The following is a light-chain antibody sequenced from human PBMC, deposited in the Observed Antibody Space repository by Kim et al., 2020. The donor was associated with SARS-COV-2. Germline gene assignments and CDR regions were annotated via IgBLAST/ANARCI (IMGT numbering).Light chain of an antibody. Sequence: SVSTGERATISCRASQTVSSNLAWYQQKPGQAPRLLMYGASTRATGIPARFSGSGSGTEFTLTISSLQSEDFAVYYCQQYNDWPQTFGQGTKVEI. V-gene: IGKV3-15*01. CDR1: QTVSSN. CDR2: GAS. J-gene: IGKJ1*01. CDR3: QQYNDWPQT.